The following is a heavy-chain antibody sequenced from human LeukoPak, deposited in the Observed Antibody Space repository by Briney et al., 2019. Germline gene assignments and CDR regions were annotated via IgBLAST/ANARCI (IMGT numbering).Heavy chain of an antibody. Sequence: SQTLSLTCTVSGGSISSGGYYWSWIRQHPGKGLEWIGYIYYSGSTYYSPSLKSRVTVSVDTSKNQFSLKLSSVTAADTAVYYRARVPYSSSSHFDYWGQGTLVTVSS. CDR3: ARVPYSSSSHFDY. V-gene: IGHV4-31*03. CDR2: IYYSGST. J-gene: IGHJ4*02. D-gene: IGHD6-6*01. CDR1: GGSISSGGYY.